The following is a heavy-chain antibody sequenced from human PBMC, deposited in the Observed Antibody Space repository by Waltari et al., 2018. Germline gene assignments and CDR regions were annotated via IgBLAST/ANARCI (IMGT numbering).Heavy chain of an antibody. CDR3: AKEIYRIGRPCFDY. V-gene: IGHV3-23*01. J-gene: IGHJ4*02. D-gene: IGHD6-19*01. CDR1: GFTFSNYA. Sequence: QLLESGGGWRQAGGSLRLSCAASGFTFSNYAMSWVRQAPGKGRDGVSGFSSGGGDTYYTDSVRGRFTISRDNSKNTVYLQMNSLRHEDTAVYYCAKEIYRIGRPCFDYWGQGVRVTVSS. CDR2: FSSGGGDT.